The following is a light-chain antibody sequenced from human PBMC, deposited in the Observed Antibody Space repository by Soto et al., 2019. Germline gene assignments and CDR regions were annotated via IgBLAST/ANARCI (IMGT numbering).Light chain of an antibody. CDR3: LQDFSFPLT. V-gene: IGKV1-6*01. J-gene: IGKJ4*01. CDR1: QGIRND. CDR2: TAS. Sequence: AIQMTQSPSSLSASVGDRVTITCRASQGIRNDLAWYQRKPGKAPKLLIYTASSLQNGVPPRFSGSGSDTVFPLPIDSLQPEDVATYYWLQDFSFPLTFGGGAKVDI.